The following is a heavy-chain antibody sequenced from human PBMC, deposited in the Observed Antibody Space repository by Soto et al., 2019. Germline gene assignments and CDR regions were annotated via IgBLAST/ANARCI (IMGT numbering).Heavy chain of an antibody. J-gene: IGHJ4*02. D-gene: IGHD6-13*01. CDR2: ISGSGGST. CDR3: ARAPKSAAGPAYFDY. V-gene: IGHV3-23*01. Sequence: GGSLRLSCAASGFTFSSYAMSWVRQAPGKGLEWVSAISGSGGSTYYADSVKGRFTISRDNSKNTLYLQMNGLRAEDTAVYYCARAPKSAAGPAYFDYWGQGTLVTVSS. CDR1: GFTFSSYA.